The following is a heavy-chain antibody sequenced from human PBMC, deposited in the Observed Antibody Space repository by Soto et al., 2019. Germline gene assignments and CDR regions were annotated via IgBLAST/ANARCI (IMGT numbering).Heavy chain of an antibody. CDR3: AKDVLLWFGELLAKSFDY. CDR2: ISGSGGST. Sequence: VQLLESGGGLVQPGGSLRLSCAASGFTFSSYAMSWVRQAPGKGLEWVSAISGSGGSTYYADSVKGRFTISRDNSKNTLYLQMNSLRAEDTAVYYCAKDVLLWFGELLAKSFDYWGQGTLVTVSS. D-gene: IGHD3-10*01. V-gene: IGHV3-23*01. J-gene: IGHJ4*02. CDR1: GFTFSSYA.